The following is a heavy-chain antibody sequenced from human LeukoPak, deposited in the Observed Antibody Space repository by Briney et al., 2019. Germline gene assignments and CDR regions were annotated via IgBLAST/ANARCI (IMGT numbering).Heavy chain of an antibody. D-gene: IGHD6-13*01. CDR2: INHSGST. J-gene: IGHJ6*03. CDR1: GGSFSGYY. Sequence: SETLSLTCAVYGGSFSGYYWSRIRQPPWKGLEWIGEINHSGSTNYNPSLKSRVTISVDTSKNQFSLKLSSVTAADTAVYYCARQVNQYSSSSAYYYYYMDVWGKGTTVTVSS. CDR3: ARQVNQYSSSSAYYYYYMDV. V-gene: IGHV4-34*01.